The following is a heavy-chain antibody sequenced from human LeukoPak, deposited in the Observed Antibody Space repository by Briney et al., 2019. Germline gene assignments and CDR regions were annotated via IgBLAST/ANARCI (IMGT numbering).Heavy chain of an antibody. D-gene: IGHD3-10*01. J-gene: IGHJ3*01. V-gene: IGHV3-74*03. CDR1: GFTFSSHW. CDR3: AKEGGLIAMVRGLDV. Sequence: GGSLRLSCAASGFTFSSHWMHWVRQAPGKGLVWVSRINGDGSNTTYADSVKGRFTISRDNSRSTLYLQMNSLRADDTAVYYCAKEGGLIAMVRGLDVWGQGTMVTVSS. CDR2: INGDGSNT.